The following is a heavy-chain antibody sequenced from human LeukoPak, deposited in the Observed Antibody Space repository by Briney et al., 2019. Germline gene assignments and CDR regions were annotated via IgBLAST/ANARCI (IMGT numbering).Heavy chain of an antibody. V-gene: IGHV4-59*08. CDR1: GGSISSYY. D-gene: IGHD6-19*01. CDR3: ARLVAVAGVFDY. Sequence: SETLSLTCTVSGGSISSYYWSWIRQPPGKGLEWIGYTYYSGSTNYNPSLKSRVTISVDTSKNHFSLKLSSVTAADTAVYYCARLVAVAGVFDYWGQGTLVTVSS. J-gene: IGHJ4*02. CDR2: TYYSGST.